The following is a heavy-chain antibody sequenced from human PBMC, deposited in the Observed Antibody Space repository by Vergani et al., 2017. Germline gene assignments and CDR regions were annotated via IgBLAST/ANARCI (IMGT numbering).Heavy chain of an antibody. CDR2: INPSGST. CDR3: ARGPPQLGLRMRDV. V-gene: IGHV4-34*01. D-gene: IGHD4-17*01. CDR1: GGSFSGYY. J-gene: IGHJ6*04. Sequence: QVQLQQWGAGLLKPSETLSLTCAVHGGSFSGYYWRWIRQPPGKGLEWIGEINPSGSTNYNPSLKSRVTISVDTSKSQFSLNLSSVTAADTAVYYCARGPPQLGLRMRDVWGKGTTVTVSS.